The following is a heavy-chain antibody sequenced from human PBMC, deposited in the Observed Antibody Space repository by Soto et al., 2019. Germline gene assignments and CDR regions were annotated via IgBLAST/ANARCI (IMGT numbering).Heavy chain of an antibody. CDR2: ISAYNGNT. CDR3: ARGITIFGVVTYYFDY. V-gene: IGHV1-18*01. D-gene: IGHD3-3*01. CDR1: GHTFTSYG. J-gene: IGHJ4*02. Sequence: ASVKVSCKASGHTFTSYGISWVRQAPGQGLEWMGWISAYNGNTNYAQKLQGRVTMTTDTSTSTAYMELRSLRSDDTAVYYCARGITIFGVVTYYFDYWGQGTLVTVSS.